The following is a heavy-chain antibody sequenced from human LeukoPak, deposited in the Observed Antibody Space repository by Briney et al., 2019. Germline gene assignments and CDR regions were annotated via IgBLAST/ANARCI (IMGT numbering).Heavy chain of an antibody. Sequence: GGSLRLSCAASGFTFSNYGMHWVRQAPGKGLEWVAVISDDGSKKYYADSVKGRFTISRDNSKIMLYLQMNSLRAEDTAVYYRAKDEGHSGSFGGHNWFDPWGQGTLVTVSS. CDR2: ISDDGSKK. D-gene: IGHD1-26*01. CDR3: AKDEGHSGSFGGHNWFDP. CDR1: GFTFSNYG. J-gene: IGHJ5*02. V-gene: IGHV3-30*18.